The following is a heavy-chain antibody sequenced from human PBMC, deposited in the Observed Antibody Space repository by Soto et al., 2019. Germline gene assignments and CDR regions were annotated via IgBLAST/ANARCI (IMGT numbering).Heavy chain of an antibody. J-gene: IGHJ4*02. V-gene: IGHV3-23*01. CDR2: ISVIGDTT. D-gene: IGHD2-8*02. CDR1: GFTFNIYA. Sequence: EVQLLESGGGLVQPGGSLRLSCAASGFTFNIYAMSWVRQAPGKGLEWVSTISVIGDTTYYADSVKGRFTISRDNSMNTLNLQMNSLRADDTAVYYCAKRHTGGSAPFHSWGQGTLVTVSS. CDR3: AKRHTGGSAPFHS.